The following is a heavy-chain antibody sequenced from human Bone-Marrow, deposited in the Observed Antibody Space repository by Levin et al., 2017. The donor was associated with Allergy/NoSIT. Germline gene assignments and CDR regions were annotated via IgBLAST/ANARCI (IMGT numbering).Heavy chain of an antibody. CDR3: VRLGYDSMYNWFDL. V-gene: IGHV3-21*04. CDR2: ISSSDYYI. Sequence: PGGSLRLSCTASGFSFRTYSMNWVRQAPGKGLEWISYISSSDYYIYYADSVKGRFTISRDNAKNSLDLQMNSLRADDTAIYYCVRLGYDSMYNWFDLWGQGTLVTVSS. J-gene: IGHJ5*02. D-gene: IGHD3-22*01. CDR1: GFSFRTYS.